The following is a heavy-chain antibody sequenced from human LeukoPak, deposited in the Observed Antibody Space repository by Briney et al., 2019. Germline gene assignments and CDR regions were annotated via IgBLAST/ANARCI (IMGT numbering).Heavy chain of an antibody. D-gene: IGHD3-10*01. V-gene: IGHV4-30-2*01. CDR2: IYHSGST. CDR1: GGSISSGGYY. Sequence: PSQTLSLTCTVSGGSISSGGYYWSWIRQPPGKGLEWIGYIYHSGSTYYNPSLKSRVTISVDRSKNQFSLKLSSVTAADTAVYYCATAGSGLLDYWGRGTLVTVSS. J-gene: IGHJ4*02. CDR3: ATAGSGLLDY.